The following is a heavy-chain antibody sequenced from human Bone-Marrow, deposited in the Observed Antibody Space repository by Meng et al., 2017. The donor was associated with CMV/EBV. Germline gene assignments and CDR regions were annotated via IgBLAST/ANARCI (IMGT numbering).Heavy chain of an antibody. J-gene: IGHJ6*02. CDR2: IKQDGSEK. Sequence: GESLKISCAASGFTFSSYWMSWVRQAPGKGLEWVANIKQDGSEKYYVDSVKGRFTISRDNAKNSLYLQMNSLRAEDTAVYYCARDRIVVVPAATFYYYYYGMDVWDQGTTVTVSS. CDR1: GFTFSSYW. D-gene: IGHD2-2*01. CDR3: ARDRIVVVPAATFYYYYYGMDV. V-gene: IGHV3-7*01.